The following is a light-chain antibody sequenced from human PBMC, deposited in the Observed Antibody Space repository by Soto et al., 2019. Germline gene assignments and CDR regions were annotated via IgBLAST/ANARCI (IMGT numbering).Light chain of an antibody. CDR1: QSVLYSSSNKNY. J-gene: IGKJ1*01. CDR3: KQYCSSPWT. V-gene: IGKV4-1*01. Sequence: DIVMTQSPDSLAVSLGERATINCRSSQSVLYSSSNKNYLAWYQQKPGQPPKLLIYWASTRESGVPDRFSGSGSGTDFTLTISSLQAEDVAVYDCKQYCSSPWTFGQGTKVAIK. CDR2: WAS.